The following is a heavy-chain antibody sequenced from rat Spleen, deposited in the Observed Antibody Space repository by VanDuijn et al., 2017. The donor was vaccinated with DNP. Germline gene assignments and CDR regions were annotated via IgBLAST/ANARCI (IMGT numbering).Heavy chain of an antibody. CDR3: TRGPYDYSTDA. Sequence: QVQLKESGPGLVQPSQTLSLTCTVSGFSLTSYGVSWVRQPPGKGLEWIAAISSGGSTYYNSALKSRLSISRDTAKSQVFLKMNSLQTEDTAIYFCTRGPYDYSTDAWGQGTSVTVSS. J-gene: IGHJ4*01. D-gene: IGHD1-2*01. CDR1: GFSLTSYG. CDR2: ISSGGST. V-gene: IGHV2S12*01.